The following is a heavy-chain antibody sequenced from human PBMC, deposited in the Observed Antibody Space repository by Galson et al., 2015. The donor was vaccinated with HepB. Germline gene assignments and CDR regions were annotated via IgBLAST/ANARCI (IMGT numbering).Heavy chain of an antibody. J-gene: IGHJ5*02. V-gene: IGHV3-30*03. D-gene: IGHD3-10*01. Sequence: SLRLSCAASGFTFSSYGMHWVRQAPGKGLEWVAVISYDGSNKYYADSVKGRFTISRDNSKNTLFLQMNSLRAEDTAAYYYARDSGTYYKRNWFDPWGQGTLVTVSS. CDR2: ISYDGSNK. CDR3: ARDSGTYYKRNWFDP. CDR1: GFTFSSYG.